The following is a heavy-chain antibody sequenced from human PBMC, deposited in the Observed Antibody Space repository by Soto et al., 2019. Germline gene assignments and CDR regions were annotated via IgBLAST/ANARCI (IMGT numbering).Heavy chain of an antibody. CDR2: INPNSGGT. J-gene: IGHJ6*02. D-gene: IGHD6-6*01. CDR1: GYTFTGYY. CDR3: ARDRGGAARPLSSGMDV. Sequence: GASVKVSCKASGYTFTGYYMHWVRQAPGQGLEWMGWINPNSGGTNYAQKFQGWVTMTRDTSISTAYMELSRLRSDDTAVYYCARDRGGAARPLSSGMDVWGQGTTVTVSS. V-gene: IGHV1-2*04.